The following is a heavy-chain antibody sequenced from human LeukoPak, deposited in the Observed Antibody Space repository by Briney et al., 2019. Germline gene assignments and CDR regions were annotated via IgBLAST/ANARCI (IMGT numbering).Heavy chain of an antibody. V-gene: IGHV3-30-3*01. D-gene: IGHD6-13*01. CDR3: ARGVAAAHIPGY. Sequence: PGRSLRLSCAASGFTFTSYSMHWVRQAPGKGLEWVALISNDGSDRYYADSVKGRFTISRDNSKNALYLQMNSLRGEDTAVYYCARGVAAAHIPGYWGQGTLVTVSS. CDR2: ISNDGSDR. J-gene: IGHJ4*02. CDR1: GFTFTSYS.